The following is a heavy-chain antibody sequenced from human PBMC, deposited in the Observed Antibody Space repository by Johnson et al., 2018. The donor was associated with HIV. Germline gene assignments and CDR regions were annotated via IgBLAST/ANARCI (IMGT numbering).Heavy chain of an antibody. D-gene: IGHD3-22*01. CDR1: GFTVSSNY. V-gene: IGHV3-53*01. J-gene: IGHJ3*02. CDR2: IYSGGTT. Sequence: MLLVESGGGLIQPGGSLRLSCAVSGFTVSSNYMSWVRQAPGKGLEWVSVIYSGGTTNYADSVQGRFTISRDNSKNTLYLQMNSLRAEDTAVYFCARDRRYYDSSGYYHDAFDIWGQGTMVTVSS. CDR3: ARDRRYYDSSGYYHDAFDI.